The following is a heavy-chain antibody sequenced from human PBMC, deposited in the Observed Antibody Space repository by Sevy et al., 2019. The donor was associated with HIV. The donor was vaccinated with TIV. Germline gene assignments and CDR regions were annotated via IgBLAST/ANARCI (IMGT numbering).Heavy chain of an antibody. J-gene: IGHJ4*02. D-gene: IGHD4-17*01. CDR1: GFTFSGST. CDR2: SRMKANAYAT. V-gene: IGHV3-73*01. Sequence: GGSLRLSCAASGFTFSGSTIYWVRQASGKGLEWIGRSRMKANAYATSYAASVKGRFTISRDDSKNTAYLQMNSLKTEDTAVYYCSYGDSRPYYFDYRGQGTLVTVSS. CDR3: SYGDSRPYYFDY.